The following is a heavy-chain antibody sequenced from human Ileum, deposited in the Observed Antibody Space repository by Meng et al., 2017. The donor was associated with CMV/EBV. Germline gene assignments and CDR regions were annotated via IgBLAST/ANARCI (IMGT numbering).Heavy chain of an antibody. Sequence: GGSLRLSCTASGFTFGDYAMSWVRQAPGKGLEWVCFIRIKAYGGTTEYAAYVKGRFTISRDDSKSIAYLQMNSMKTEDTDVYYCTRVRMLVVPATTEYFDYWGQGTLVT. D-gene: IGHD2-2*01. CDR2: IRIKAYGGTT. J-gene: IGHJ4*02. CDR1: GFTFGDYA. CDR3: TRVRMLVVPATTEYFDY. V-gene: IGHV3-49*04.